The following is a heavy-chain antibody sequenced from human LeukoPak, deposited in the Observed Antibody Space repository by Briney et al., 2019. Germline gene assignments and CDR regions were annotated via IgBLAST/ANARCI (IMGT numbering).Heavy chain of an antibody. Sequence: PGWSLRLSCVASGFTFSSYVMSWVRQAPGTGVEWVSSISGGGGGGYYADPAKGRFTISRHSSKNTLHLQMKSMRAEDTAIYYCAKSRARREGSSGSIDYWGQGTLVTVSS. CDR2: ISGGGGGG. CDR3: AKSRARREGSSGSIDY. D-gene: IGHD3-22*01. V-gene: IGHV3-23*01. CDR1: GFTFSSYV. J-gene: IGHJ4*02.